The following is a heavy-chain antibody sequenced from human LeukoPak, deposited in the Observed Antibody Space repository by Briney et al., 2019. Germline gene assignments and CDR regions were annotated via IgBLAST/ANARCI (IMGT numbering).Heavy chain of an antibody. V-gene: IGHV1-69*05. D-gene: IGHD3-22*01. CDR2: IIPIFGTA. CDR1: GGTFSSYA. J-gene: IGHJ6*03. Sequence: SVKVSCKASGGTFSSYAISWVRQAPGQGLEWMGGIIPIFGTANYAQKFQGRVTTATDESTSTAYMELSSLRSEDTAVYYCARAPYYYDSSGYSQGGYYYYYMDVWGKGTTVTVSS. CDR3: ARAPYYYDSSGYSQGGYYYYYMDV.